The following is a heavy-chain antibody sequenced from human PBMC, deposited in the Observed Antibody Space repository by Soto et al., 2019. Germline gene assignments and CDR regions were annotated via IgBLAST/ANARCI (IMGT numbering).Heavy chain of an antibody. Sequence: ASVKVSCKASGYTFTSYGISWVRQAPGQGLEWMGWISAYNGNTNYAQKLQGRATMTTDTSTSTAYMELRSLRSDDTAVYYCAREVSLVTAAAGRITWFDPWGQGTLVTVSS. D-gene: IGHD6-13*01. CDR3: AREVSLVTAAAGRITWFDP. J-gene: IGHJ5*02. CDR2: ISAYNGNT. V-gene: IGHV1-18*04. CDR1: GYTFTSYG.